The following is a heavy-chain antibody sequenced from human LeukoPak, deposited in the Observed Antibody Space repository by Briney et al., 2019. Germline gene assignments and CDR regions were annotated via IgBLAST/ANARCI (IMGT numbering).Heavy chain of an antibody. CDR1: GFTFSSHG. CDR3: ARSKFRQQLGLLYYFDY. Sequence: GGTLRLSCEASGFTFSSHGMSWVRQAPGKGLEWVSTISGSGDNTYYADSVKGRFTISRDNSKNTLYLQMNSLRAEDTAVYYCARSKFRQQLGLLYYFDYWGQGTLVTVSS. CDR2: ISGSGDNT. J-gene: IGHJ4*02. D-gene: IGHD6-13*01. V-gene: IGHV3-23*01.